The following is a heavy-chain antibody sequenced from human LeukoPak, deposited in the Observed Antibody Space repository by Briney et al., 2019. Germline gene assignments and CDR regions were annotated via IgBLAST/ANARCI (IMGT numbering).Heavy chain of an antibody. CDR2: ISGICGST. Sequence: PGGSLRLSCAASVFTFSSYAMSWVRQAPGKRLEWVSAISGICGSTYYAESVKGRFTISRDNSKHTLYLKMNSMRAEDTAVYYCAKDKIRSFPTRTREYSGYDGSVAFDIWGQGTMVTVSS. V-gene: IGHV3-23*01. CDR1: VFTFSSYA. J-gene: IGHJ3*02. D-gene: IGHD5-12*01. CDR3: AKDKIRSFPTRTREYSGYDGSVAFDI.